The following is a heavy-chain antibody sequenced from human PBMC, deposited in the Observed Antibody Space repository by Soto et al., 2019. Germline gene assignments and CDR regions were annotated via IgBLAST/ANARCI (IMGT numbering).Heavy chain of an antibody. D-gene: IGHD3-22*01. CDR1: GGSISTYY. V-gene: IGHV4-59*01. Sequence: QVHLQESGPGLVKPSETLSLTCTVSGGSISTYYWTWIRQPPGKGLEWIGNIYYSGSTNYNPSLESRVSISVDTSKKQYSLKLTSVTAADTAVYFCATERRGSGYRDAFDIWGQGTMVTVSS. CDR2: IYYSGST. CDR3: ATERRGSGYRDAFDI. J-gene: IGHJ3*02.